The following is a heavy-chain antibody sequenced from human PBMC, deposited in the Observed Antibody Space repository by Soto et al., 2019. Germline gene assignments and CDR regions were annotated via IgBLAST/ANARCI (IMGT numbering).Heavy chain of an antibody. CDR2: IIPKSGDT. CDR3: ARGFYDSSGFFYAGWFGP. V-gene: IGHV1-2*02. CDR1: GYTFIDYY. Sequence: ASVKVSCKASGYTFIDYYIHWLLQAPGQGPEWMGWIIPKSGDTKYSEKFQGRVAMTRDTSINTAYMEMTSLRSDDTAVYYCARGFYDSSGFFYAGWFGPWGQGTLVTVSS. J-gene: IGHJ5*02. D-gene: IGHD3-22*01.